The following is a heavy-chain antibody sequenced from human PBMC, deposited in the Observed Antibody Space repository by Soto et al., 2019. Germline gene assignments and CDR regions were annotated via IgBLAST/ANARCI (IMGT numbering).Heavy chain of an antibody. CDR2: IYYSGST. Sequence: QVQLQESGPGLVKPSQTLSLTCTVSGGSISSGGYYWSWIRQHPGKGLEWIGYIYYSGSTYYNPSLKSRVTISVDTSKNQCSLKLSSVTAADTAVYYCVRGELMFWFDPWGQGTLVTVSS. CDR1: GGSISSGGYY. J-gene: IGHJ5*02. D-gene: IGHD1-26*01. V-gene: IGHV4-31*03. CDR3: VRGELMFWFDP.